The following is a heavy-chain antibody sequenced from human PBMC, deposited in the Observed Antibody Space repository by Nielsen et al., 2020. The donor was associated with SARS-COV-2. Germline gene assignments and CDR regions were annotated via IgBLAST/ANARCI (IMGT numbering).Heavy chain of an antibody. CDR1: GFTFSSYA. J-gene: IGHJ6*03. V-gene: IGHV3-30-3*01. D-gene: IGHD6-13*01. CDR2: ISYDGSNK. Sequence: GESLKISCAASGFTFSSYAMHWVRQAPGKGLEWVAVISYDGSNKYYADSVKGRFTISRDNSKNTLYLQMNSLRAEDTAVYYCARDQGSSWPDYYMDVWGKGTTVTVSS. CDR3: ARDQGSSWPDYYMDV.